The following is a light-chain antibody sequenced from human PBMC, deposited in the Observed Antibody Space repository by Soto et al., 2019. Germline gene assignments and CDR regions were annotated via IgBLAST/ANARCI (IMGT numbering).Light chain of an antibody. J-gene: IGKJ1*01. CDR3: MQALQTPWT. Sequence: DIVMTQSPLSLPVTPGEPASISCRSSQSLLHSNGYNYLDWYLQKPGQSPQLLIYLGSNRASGXXXXXXGSGSGTDFTLKVSRVEAEDVGIYYCMQALQTPWTFGQGTKVEIK. CDR2: LGS. V-gene: IGKV2-28*01. CDR1: QSLLHSNGYNY.